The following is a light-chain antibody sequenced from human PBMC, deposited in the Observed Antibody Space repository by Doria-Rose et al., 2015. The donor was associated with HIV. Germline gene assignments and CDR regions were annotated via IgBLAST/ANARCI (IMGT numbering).Light chain of an antibody. Sequence: LTQSLGTLSLSPGKRATLSCRASQSFSSTYLAWYQQKPGQAPSLLIYDGSTRATGIPDRFSASGSGTDFTLTINRLEPEDFALYYCHQYGTSWTFGQGTKVEI. CDR2: DGS. J-gene: IGKJ1*01. V-gene: IGKV3-20*01. CDR1: QSFSSTY. CDR3: HQYGTSWT.